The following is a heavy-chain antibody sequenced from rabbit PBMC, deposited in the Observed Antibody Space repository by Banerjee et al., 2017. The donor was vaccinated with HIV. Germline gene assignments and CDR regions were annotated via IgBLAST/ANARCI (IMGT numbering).Heavy chain of an antibody. J-gene: IGHJ4*01. V-gene: IGHV1S45*01. CDR2: INTSSGNT. CDR3: ARSAGSSDRFNL. Sequence: QEQLEESGGDLVKPEGSLTLTCTASGFSFSNKYVMCWVRQAPGKGLEWIACINTSSGNTVYASWAKGRFTISRTSSTTVALQMTSLTVADTATYFCARSAGSSDRFNLWGPGTLVTVS. CDR1: GFSFSNKYV. D-gene: IGHD8-1*01.